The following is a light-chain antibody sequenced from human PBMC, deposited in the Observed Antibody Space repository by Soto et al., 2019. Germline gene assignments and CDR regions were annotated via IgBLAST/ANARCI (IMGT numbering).Light chain of an antibody. CDR1: QSISSW. Sequence: DIQMTQSPSTLSASVGDRVTITCRASQSISSWLAWYQQKPGKAPKLLIYDASSLESGVPSRFSGSGSGTEFTLTISMLQPDDFATYYCQQYNSYSPWTFGQGTKVEIK. V-gene: IGKV1-5*01. CDR2: DAS. J-gene: IGKJ1*01. CDR3: QQYNSYSPWT.